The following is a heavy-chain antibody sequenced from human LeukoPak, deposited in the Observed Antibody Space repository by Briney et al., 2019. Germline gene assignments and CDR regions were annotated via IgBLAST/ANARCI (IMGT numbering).Heavy chain of an antibody. J-gene: IGHJ4*02. D-gene: IGHD2-15*01. Sequence: GGSLRLSCAASGFTFSSYGMHWVRQAPGKGLEWVAVISYDGSNKYDADSVKGRFTISRDNSKNTLYLQMNSLRAEDTAVYYCAKDSGNAWTFDYWGQGTLVTVSS. CDR1: GFTFSSYG. V-gene: IGHV3-30*18. CDR3: AKDSGNAWTFDY. CDR2: ISYDGSNK.